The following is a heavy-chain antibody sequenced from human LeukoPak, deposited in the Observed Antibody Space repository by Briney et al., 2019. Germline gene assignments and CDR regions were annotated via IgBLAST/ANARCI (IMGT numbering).Heavy chain of an antibody. CDR3: ARGEQLNYFAY. J-gene: IGHJ4*02. D-gene: IGHD1-26*01. CDR2: ISSSGTTE. CDR1: GFTFSSYE. Sequence: GGSLRLSCAASGFTFSSYEMSWVRQAPGRGLEGVSYISSSGTTEKYADSVKGRFTISRDNAKNSLYLQMYSLRADDTAVYYCARGEQLNYFAYWGQGALVTVSS. V-gene: IGHV3-48*03.